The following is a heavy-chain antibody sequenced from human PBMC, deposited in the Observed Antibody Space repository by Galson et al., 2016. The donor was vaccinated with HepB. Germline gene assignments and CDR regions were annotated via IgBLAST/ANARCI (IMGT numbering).Heavy chain of an antibody. D-gene: IGHD4-17*01. J-gene: IGHJ4*02. CDR2: IYHRGNT. CDR1: GASISSNTW. Sequence: TLSLTCAVSGASISSNTWWTWVRQPPGKGLEWIGEIYHRGNTNYNPSLNSRVTISVDKSKNHFSLKLTSVTAADTAVYYCASQPTVTTRYAYWGQGTLVTVSS. CDR3: ASQPTVTTRYAY. V-gene: IGHV4-4*02.